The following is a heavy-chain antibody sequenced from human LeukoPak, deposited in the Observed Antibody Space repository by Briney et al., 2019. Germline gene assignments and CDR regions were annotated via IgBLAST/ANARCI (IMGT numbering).Heavy chain of an antibody. Sequence: GGSLRLSCAASGFTFSSYAMSWVRQAPGQGLEWVSAISGSGGSTYYADSVKGRFTISRDNSKNTLYLQMNSLRAEDTAVYYCAKDIYDSSGYYSGYWGQGTLVTVSS. J-gene: IGHJ4*02. V-gene: IGHV3-23*01. CDR3: AKDIYDSSGYYSGY. CDR1: GFTFSSYA. D-gene: IGHD3-22*01. CDR2: ISGSGGST.